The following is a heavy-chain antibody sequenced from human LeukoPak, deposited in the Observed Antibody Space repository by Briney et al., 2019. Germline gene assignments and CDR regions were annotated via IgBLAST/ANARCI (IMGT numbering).Heavy chain of an antibody. V-gene: IGHV3-11*01. Sequence: GGSLRLSCAASGFSFSDYYMSWIRQAPGKGLEWISYINPSGSAIYYADSVKGRFTISRDNAKNSLYLHMNSLRAEDTAVYYCAGGEVLLGPPTFSYGLDVWGQGTTVTVSS. CDR1: GFSFSDYY. CDR3: AGGEVLLGPPTFSYGLDV. D-gene: IGHD3-16*01. CDR2: INPSGSAI. J-gene: IGHJ6*02.